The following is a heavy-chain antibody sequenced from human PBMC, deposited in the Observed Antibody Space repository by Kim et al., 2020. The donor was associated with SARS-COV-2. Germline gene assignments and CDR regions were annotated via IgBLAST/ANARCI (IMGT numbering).Heavy chain of an antibody. Sequence: YADAVKGRFTISRDNSKNTLYLQMNSLRAEDTAVYYCAREGITMVRGVIGWGQGTLVTVSS. V-gene: IGHV3-66*01. CDR3: AREGITMVRGVIG. J-gene: IGHJ4*02. D-gene: IGHD3-10*01.